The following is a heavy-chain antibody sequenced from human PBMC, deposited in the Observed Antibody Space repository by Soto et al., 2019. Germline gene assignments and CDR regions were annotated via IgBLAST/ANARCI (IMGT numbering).Heavy chain of an antibody. CDR2: ISGSGGST. J-gene: IGHJ5*02. V-gene: IGHV3-23*01. D-gene: IGHD3-22*01. CDR1: GFTFSSYA. CDR3: AKDQHYDSRGYYEDWFDP. Sequence: EVQLLESGGGLVQPGGSLRLSCAASGFTFSSYAMSWVRQAPGKGLEWVSAISGSGGSTYYADSVKGRFTISRDNSKNTLYLQMNSLRAEDTAVYYCAKDQHYDSRGYYEDWFDPWGQGTLVTVSS.